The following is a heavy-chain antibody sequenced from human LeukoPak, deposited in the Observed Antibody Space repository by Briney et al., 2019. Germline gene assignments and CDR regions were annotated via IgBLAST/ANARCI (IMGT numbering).Heavy chain of an antibody. Sequence: GGSLRLSCAASGFTFSSYAMSWVRQAPGKGLEWVSAISGGGGSTYYADSVKGRFTISRDNSKNTLYLQMNSLRAEDTAVYYCAKDRYYDSSVTCMDVWGQGTTVTVSS. V-gene: IGHV3-23*01. CDR2: ISGGGGST. CDR3: AKDRYYDSSVTCMDV. J-gene: IGHJ6*02. CDR1: GFTFSSYA. D-gene: IGHD3-22*01.